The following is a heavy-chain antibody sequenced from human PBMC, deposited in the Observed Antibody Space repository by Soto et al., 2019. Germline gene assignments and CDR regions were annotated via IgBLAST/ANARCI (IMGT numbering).Heavy chain of an antibody. CDR2: IAVGGGYT. D-gene: IGHD2-8*01. Sequence: ASVKVSCKASGFTFTSSAFQWVRQARGQRLEWIGWIAVGGGYTNYAQRFQDRVTLTRDMSTATTYMELSRLTSEDTAIYYCAADAKAWQQMVPSDYWGQGTLVTVSS. J-gene: IGHJ4*02. CDR3: AADAKAWQQMVPSDY. CDR1: GFTFTSSA. V-gene: IGHV1-58*01.